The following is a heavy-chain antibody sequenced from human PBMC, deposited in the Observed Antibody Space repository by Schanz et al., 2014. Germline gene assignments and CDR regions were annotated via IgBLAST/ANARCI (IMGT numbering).Heavy chain of an antibody. J-gene: IGHJ4*02. D-gene: IGHD2-21*02. CDR1: GFTFRSYA. CDR2: ISGSGDHT. V-gene: IGHV3-23*01. CDR3: AKDGVPSPWVCFGGYCYSGGADY. Sequence: EVQLLESGGGLIQPGGSLRLSCAASGFTFRSYAMSWVRQAPGKGLEWVSVISGSGDHTHYADSVKGRFTISRDTSGNTLYLKMNSLTGEDKAVYYCAKDGVPSPWVCFGGYCYSGGADYWGQGTLVTVSS.